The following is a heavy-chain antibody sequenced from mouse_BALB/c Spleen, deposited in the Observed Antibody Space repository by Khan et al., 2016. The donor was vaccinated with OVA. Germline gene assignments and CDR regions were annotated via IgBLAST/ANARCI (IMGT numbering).Heavy chain of an antibody. CDR3: ARFYDPYYAMDY. CDR1: GFSLTSYG. D-gene: IGHD2-3*01. CDR2: IWAGGST. Sequence: QVQLKASGPGLVAPSQSLSITCTVSGFSLTSYGVHWVRQPPGKGLEWLGVIWAGGSTNYNSALMSRLSISKDNSKSQVFLKMNSLQTDYTAMYYCARFYDPYYAMDYWGQGTSVTVSS. V-gene: IGHV2-9*02. J-gene: IGHJ4*01.